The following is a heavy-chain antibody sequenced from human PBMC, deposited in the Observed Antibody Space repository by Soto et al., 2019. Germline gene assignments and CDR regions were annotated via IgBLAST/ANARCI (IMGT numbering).Heavy chain of an antibody. V-gene: IGHV3-48*03. CDR1: VFTFSDSE. CDR3: AWLVMDYHYYGMDV. CDR2: ISNSGSTT. D-gene: IGHD6-6*01. Sequence: PWGSRELSGAASVFTFSDSEMNWVRQAPGKGLEWISYISNSGSTTYYADSVKGRFTISRDNAKNSLFLRMNSLRVEDTAVYYCAWLVMDYHYYGMDVWGQGTTVTVSS. J-gene: IGHJ6*02.